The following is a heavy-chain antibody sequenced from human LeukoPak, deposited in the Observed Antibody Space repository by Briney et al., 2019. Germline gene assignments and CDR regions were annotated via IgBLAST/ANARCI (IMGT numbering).Heavy chain of an antibody. Sequence: GGSLRLSCAASGFTFDDYAMHWVRQAPGKGLEWVSGISWNSGSIGYADSVKGRFTISRDNAKNSLYLQMNSLRAEDTALYYCAKDITGGSYGFGYWGQGTLVTVSS. V-gene: IGHV3-9*01. CDR2: ISWNSGSI. CDR1: GFTFDDYA. D-gene: IGHD1-26*01. CDR3: AKDITGGSYGFGY. J-gene: IGHJ4*02.